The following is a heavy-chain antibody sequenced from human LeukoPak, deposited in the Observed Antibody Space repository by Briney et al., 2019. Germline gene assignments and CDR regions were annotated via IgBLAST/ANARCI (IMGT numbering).Heavy chain of an antibody. J-gene: IGHJ4*02. CDR3: ARPSGRWLQQLDY. V-gene: IGHV5-51*01. CDR1: GYSFTSYW. D-gene: IGHD5-24*01. CDR2: IYPGDSDT. Sequence: GESLKISCKGSGYSFTSYWIGWVRQLPGKGLEWMGIIYPGDSDTRYSPSFQGQVTIPADKSISTAYLQWSSLKASDTAMYYCARPSGRWLQQLDYWGQGTLVTVSS.